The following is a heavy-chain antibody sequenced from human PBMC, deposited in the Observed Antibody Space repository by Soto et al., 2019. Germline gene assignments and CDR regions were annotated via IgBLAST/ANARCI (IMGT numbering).Heavy chain of an antibody. D-gene: IGHD6-6*01. CDR2: ISYDGSNK. Sequence: GGSLRLSCAASGFTFSNYDMHWVRQAPGKGLEWVAVISYDGSNKYYADSVRGRFTISRDNSKNTLYLQMNSLRAEDTAVYYCAKDDDSSSFFDYWGQGTLVTVSS. CDR1: GFTFSNYD. CDR3: AKDDDSSSFFDY. J-gene: IGHJ4*02. V-gene: IGHV3-30*18.